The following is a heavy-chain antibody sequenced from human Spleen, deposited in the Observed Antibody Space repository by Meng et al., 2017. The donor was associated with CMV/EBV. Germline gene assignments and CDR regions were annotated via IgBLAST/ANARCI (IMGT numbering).Heavy chain of an antibody. J-gene: IGHJ6*02. CDR2: IKFDGSNR. CDR1: GFTFSNYG. CDR3: AKDWAVGGVWFGIMDV. Sequence: GGSLRLSCAASGFTFSNYGMHWVRQVRQAPGKGLEWVAFIKFDGSNRYYADSVKGRFTISRDNSKNTLYLQMNSLGAEDTAVYYCAKDWAVGGVWFGIMDVWGQGTTVTVSS. V-gene: IGHV3-30*02. D-gene: IGHD3-10*01.